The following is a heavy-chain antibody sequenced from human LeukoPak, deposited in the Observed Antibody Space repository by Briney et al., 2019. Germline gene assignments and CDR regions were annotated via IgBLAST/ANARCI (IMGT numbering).Heavy chain of an antibody. CDR2: MNPKSGNT. CDR1: GYTFTAYD. D-gene: IGHD5-24*01. CDR3: ARGVSGRTGLQWRWFAP. Sequence: ASVKVSCKASGYTFTAYDINWVRQATGQGLEWMGWMNPKSGNTGYAQNFKGRVTITRDASTSTAYMELTSLRSEDTAVYYCARGVSGRTGLQWRWFAPWGQGTLVTVSS. V-gene: IGHV1-8*03. J-gene: IGHJ5*02.